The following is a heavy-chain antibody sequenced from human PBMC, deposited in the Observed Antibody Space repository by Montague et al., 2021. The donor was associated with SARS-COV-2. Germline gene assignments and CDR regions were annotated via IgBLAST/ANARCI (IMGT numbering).Heavy chain of an antibody. V-gene: IGHV3-30-3*01. CDR1: GFTFSTYA. CDR2: ISYDGSNT. J-gene: IGHJ4*02. CDR3: ARDIGYCSGGSCYPFFDY. Sequence: SLRLSCAASGFTFSTYAMHWVRQAPGKGLEWVAVISYDGSNTYYADSVKGRLTISRDNSKNTVFLQMNSLRAEDTAVYYCARDIGYCSGGSCYPFFDYWGQGTLVTVSS. D-gene: IGHD2-15*01.